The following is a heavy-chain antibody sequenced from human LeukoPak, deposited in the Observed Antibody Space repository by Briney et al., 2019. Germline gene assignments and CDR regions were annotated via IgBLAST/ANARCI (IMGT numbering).Heavy chain of an antibody. CDR1: GYTFSDFY. Sequence: GASVKVSCKASGYTFSDFYVHWVRQAPGQGLEWMGWIHPNSGGTNYAQRLQGRVTMTRDRSISTAYMVLSRLTSDDTAVYYCARDPVSNSWYYFDYWGQGTLVTVSS. D-gene: IGHD2-2*01. CDR2: IHPNSGGT. J-gene: IGHJ4*02. CDR3: ARDPVSNSWYYFDY. V-gene: IGHV1-2*02.